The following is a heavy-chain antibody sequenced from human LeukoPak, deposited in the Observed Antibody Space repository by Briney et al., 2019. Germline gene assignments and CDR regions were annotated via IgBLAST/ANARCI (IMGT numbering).Heavy chain of an antibody. CDR1: GGTFSSYA. CDR3: ARTWVGSSWYGD. Sequence: GASVKVSCKASGGTFSSYAISWVRQAPGQGLEGMGWISAYNGNTNYAQKLQGRVTMTTDTSTTTAYMELRSLRSDDTAVYYCARTWVGSSWYGDWGQGTLVTVS. V-gene: IGHV1-18*01. D-gene: IGHD6-13*01. CDR2: ISAYNGNT. J-gene: IGHJ4*02.